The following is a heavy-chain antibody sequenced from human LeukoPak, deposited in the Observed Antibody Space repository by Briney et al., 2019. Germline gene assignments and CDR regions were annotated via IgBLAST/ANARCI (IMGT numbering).Heavy chain of an antibody. D-gene: IGHD2-15*01. Sequence: GGSLRLSCAASGFTFSSYAMSWVRQAPGKGLEWVSAISGSGGSTYYADSVKCRFTISRDNSKHTLYLQMNSLRAEDTAVYYCAKDSSPVIVVVVAALPDYWGQGTLVTVSS. CDR1: GFTFSSYA. V-gene: IGHV3-23*01. CDR3: AKDSSPVIVVVVAALPDY. J-gene: IGHJ4*02. CDR2: ISGSGGST.